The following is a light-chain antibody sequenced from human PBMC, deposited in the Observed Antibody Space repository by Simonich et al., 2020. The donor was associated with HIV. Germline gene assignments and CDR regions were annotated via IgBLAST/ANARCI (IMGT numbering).Light chain of an antibody. J-gene: IGKJ1*01. CDR2: WAS. CDR3: QQYYSTPWT. CDR1: QSVLYSSNNKNY. Sequence: DIVMTQSPDSLAVSLGERATINCKSNQSVLYSSNNKNYLAWYQQKPGQPPKLLIYWASTRESGVPGRFRGSGSGTDFTLTISSLQAEDVAVYYCQQYYSTPWTFGQGTKVEIK. V-gene: IGKV4-1*01.